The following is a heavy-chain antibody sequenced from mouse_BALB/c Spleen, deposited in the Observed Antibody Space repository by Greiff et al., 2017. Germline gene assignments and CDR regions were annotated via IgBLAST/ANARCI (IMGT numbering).Heavy chain of an antibody. J-gene: IGHJ4*01. CDR3: ARSGYFYYYAMDY. D-gene: IGHD3-1*01. CDR2: ISSGSSTI. CDR1: GFTFSSFG. V-gene: IGHV5-17*02. Sequence: EVQRVESGGGLVQPGGSRKLSCAASGFTFSSFGMHWVRQAPEKGLEWVAYISSGSSTIYYADTVKGRFTISRDNPKNTLFLQMTSLRSEDTAMYYCARSGYFYYYAMDYWGQGTSVTVSS.